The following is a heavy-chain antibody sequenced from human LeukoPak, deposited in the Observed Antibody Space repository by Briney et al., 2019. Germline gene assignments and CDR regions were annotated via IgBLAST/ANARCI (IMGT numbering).Heavy chain of an antibody. V-gene: IGHV3-64D*06. Sequence: GGSLRLSCSASGFTFSTYPMQWVRQAPGKGLEHVSSVSSGGVSTYYADSVKGRFTISRDNSKNTLFLQMSSLRAEDTAVYYWVKSGGMVVWGQGTTVTVSS. CDR1: GFTFSTYP. CDR2: VSSGGVST. J-gene: IGHJ6*02. CDR3: VKSGGMVV. D-gene: IGHD3-10*01.